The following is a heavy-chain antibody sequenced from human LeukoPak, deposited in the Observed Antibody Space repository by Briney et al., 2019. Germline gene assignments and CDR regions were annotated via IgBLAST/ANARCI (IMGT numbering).Heavy chain of an antibody. V-gene: IGHV4-30-4*01. D-gene: IGHD5-24*01. Sequence: SQTLSLTCTVSGGSISSGDYYWSWIRQPPGKGLEWIGYIYYSGSTYYNPSLKSRVTISVDTSKNQFSLKLSSVTAADTAVYYCARHGGRRDGYNSFDYWGQGTLVTVSS. CDR2: IYYSGST. CDR1: GGSISSGDYY. J-gene: IGHJ4*02. CDR3: ARHGGRRDGYNSFDY.